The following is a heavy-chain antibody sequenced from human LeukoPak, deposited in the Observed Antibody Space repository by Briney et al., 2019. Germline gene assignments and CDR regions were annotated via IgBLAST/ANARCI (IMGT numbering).Heavy chain of an antibody. J-gene: IGHJ4*02. CDR2: ISSSGSTI. V-gene: IGHV3-48*03. CDR3: ARENSGSYLRAFDY. Sequence: GGSLRLSCAASGFTFSSYEMNWVRQAPGKGLEWVSYISSSGSTIYYADSVKGRFTISRDNAKNSLYLQMNSLRAEDTAVYYCARENSGSYLRAFDYWGQGTLVTVSS. D-gene: IGHD1-26*01. CDR1: GFTFSSYE.